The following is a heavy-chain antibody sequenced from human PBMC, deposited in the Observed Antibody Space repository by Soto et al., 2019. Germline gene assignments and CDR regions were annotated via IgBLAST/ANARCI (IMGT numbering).Heavy chain of an antibody. CDR3: ARITASLPSYFDL. V-gene: IGHV3-48*03. CDR2: IGSSSTMI. J-gene: IGHJ4*02. Sequence: EMQLVESGGGLVQPGGSLRLSCAASGFPFDSHEMNWVRQAPGKGLEWVSYIGSSSTMIYYADSVKGRFTISRANAKKSLYLQMNRLRAEDTGFYYWARITASLPSYFDLWGQGTLVTVSS. CDR1: GFPFDSHE. D-gene: IGHD1-20*01.